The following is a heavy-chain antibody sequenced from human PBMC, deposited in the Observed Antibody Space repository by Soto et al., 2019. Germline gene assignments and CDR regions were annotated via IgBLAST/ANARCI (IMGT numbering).Heavy chain of an antibody. CDR1: GFTFSSYG. Sequence: PGGSLRLSCAASGFTFSSYGMHWVRQAPGKGLEWVAVIWYDGSNKYYADSVKGRFTISRDNSKNTLYLQMNSLGAEDTAVYYCARDQKTARGEVAYCGGDCYSAVDYWGQGTLVTVSS. D-gene: IGHD2-21*02. CDR3: ARDQKTARGEVAYCGGDCYSAVDY. V-gene: IGHV3-33*01. J-gene: IGHJ4*02. CDR2: IWYDGSNK.